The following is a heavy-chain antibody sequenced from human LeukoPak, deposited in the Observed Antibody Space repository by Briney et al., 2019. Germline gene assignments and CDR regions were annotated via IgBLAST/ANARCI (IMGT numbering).Heavy chain of an antibody. J-gene: IGHJ4*02. Sequence: GRSLRLSCAASGFTFSSYSMNWVRQAPGKGLEWVSSISSSSSYIYYADSVKGRFTISRDNAKNSLYLQMNSLRAEDTAVYYCARRSVGGYDFDYWGQGTLVTVPS. CDR3: ARRSVGGYDFDY. D-gene: IGHD5-12*01. CDR2: ISSSSSYI. V-gene: IGHV3-21*01. CDR1: GFTFSSYS.